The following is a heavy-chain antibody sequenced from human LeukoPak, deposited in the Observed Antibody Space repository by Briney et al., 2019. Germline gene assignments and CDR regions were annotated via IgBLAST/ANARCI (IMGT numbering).Heavy chain of an antibody. D-gene: IGHD3-10*01. V-gene: IGHV3-53*04. CDR3: ARGISSAWYGMDV. J-gene: IGHJ6*02. CDR1: GFNVSSNQ. CDR2: IYGGGST. Sequence: RGSLRLSCAGTGFNVSSNQMSWVRQAPGKGLEWVSVIYGGGSTQYADSVKGRFTISRHNSKNTVYFQMNSLRGEDTAVYYCARGISSAWYGMDVWGQGTTVTVFS.